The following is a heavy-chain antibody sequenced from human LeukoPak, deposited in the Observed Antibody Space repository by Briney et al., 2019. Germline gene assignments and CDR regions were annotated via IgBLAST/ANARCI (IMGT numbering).Heavy chain of an antibody. Sequence: PSETLSLTCTVSGGSLSSYYWSWVRQPPGKGLEWIGYIYYSGSTNYNPSLTSRVTISVDTSKNQFSLKLSSVTAADTAVYYCARNYGSGGAFDIWGQGTMVTVSS. D-gene: IGHD3-10*01. J-gene: IGHJ3*02. CDR1: GGSLSSYY. CDR3: ARNYGSGGAFDI. V-gene: IGHV4-59*01. CDR2: IYYSGST.